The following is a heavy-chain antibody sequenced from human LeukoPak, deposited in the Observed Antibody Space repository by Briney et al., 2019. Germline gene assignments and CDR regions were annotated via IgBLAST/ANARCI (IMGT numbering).Heavy chain of an antibody. J-gene: IGHJ4*02. CDR1: GGTFSSYA. D-gene: IGHD2-2*01. CDR2: IIPIFGTA. Sequence: SVRVSCKASGGTFSSYAISWVRQAPGQGLEWMGGIIPIFGTANYAQKFQGRVTITADESTSTAYMELSSLRSEDTAVYYCARDFCSTSCNLGYWGQGTLVTVSS. V-gene: IGHV1-69*13. CDR3: ARDFCSTSCNLGY.